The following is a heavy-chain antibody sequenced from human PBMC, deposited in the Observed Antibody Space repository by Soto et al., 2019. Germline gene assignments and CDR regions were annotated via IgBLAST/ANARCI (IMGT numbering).Heavy chain of an antibody. CDR1: GFTFSDHY. D-gene: IGHD5-18*01. CDR3: ARVSGYSYGYFYYYGMDV. V-gene: IGHV3-72*01. J-gene: IGHJ6*02. CDR2: TRNKANSYTT. Sequence: LRLSCAASGFTFSDHYMDWVRQAPGKGLEWVGRTRNKANSYTTEYAASVKGRFTISRDDSKNSLYLQMNSLKTEDTAVYHCARVSGYSYGYFYYYGMDVWGQGTTVTVSS.